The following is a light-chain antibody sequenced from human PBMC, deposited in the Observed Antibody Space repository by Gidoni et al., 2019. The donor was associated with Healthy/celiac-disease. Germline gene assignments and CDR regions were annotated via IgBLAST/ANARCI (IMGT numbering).Light chain of an antibody. J-gene: IGLJ3*02. V-gene: IGLV2-23*02. CDR3: CSYAVSSTFWV. CDR2: EVS. Sequence: QSALTQPASVSGSPGQPITIFCTGTSSDVGSYNLVSWYQQHPGKAPKLMIYEVSKRPSGVSNRFSGSKSGNTASLTISGLQAEDEADYYCCSYAVSSTFWVFGGGTKLTVL. CDR1: SSDVGSYNL.